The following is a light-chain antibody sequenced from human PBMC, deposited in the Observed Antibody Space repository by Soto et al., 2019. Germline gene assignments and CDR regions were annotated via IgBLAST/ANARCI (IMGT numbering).Light chain of an antibody. J-gene: IGLJ1*01. CDR3: SSYAGSYIV. CDR2: EVT. Sequence: QSALTQPPSASGSPGQSVTISCTGTSNDVGGYNYVSWYQQHPGKAPKLMIYEVTKRPSGVPDRFSGSKSGNTASLTVSGLQAEDEADYYCSSYAGSYIVFGTGTKVTVL. V-gene: IGLV2-8*01. CDR1: SNDVGGYNY.